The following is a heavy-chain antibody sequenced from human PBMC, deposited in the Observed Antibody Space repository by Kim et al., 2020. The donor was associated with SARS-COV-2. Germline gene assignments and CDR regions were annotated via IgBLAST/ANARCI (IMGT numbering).Heavy chain of an antibody. D-gene: IGHD3-10*01. J-gene: IGHJ3*02. V-gene: IGHV4-39*07. CDR3: ERGQRGMGRGVRDDAFDI. Sequence: KSRVTISVDTSKNQFSQKLSSVTAADTAVYYCERGQRGMGRGVRDDAFDIWGQGTMVTVSS.